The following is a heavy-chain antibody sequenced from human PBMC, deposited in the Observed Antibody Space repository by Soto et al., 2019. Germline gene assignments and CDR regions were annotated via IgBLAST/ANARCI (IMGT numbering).Heavy chain of an antibody. V-gene: IGHV4-39*07. CDR1: GDSISNSRFY. J-gene: IGHJ5*02. CDR2: IYHTGNT. CDR3: ARGSRGYSGSPSFDP. D-gene: IGHD5-12*01. Sequence: SETLSLTCSVSGDSISNSRFYWAWIRQPPGEGLEWIGSIYHTGNTYSNPSLKSRVTISVDTSNNQLSLKLRSVTAADTAVYYCARGSRGYSGSPSFDPWGQGTLVTVS.